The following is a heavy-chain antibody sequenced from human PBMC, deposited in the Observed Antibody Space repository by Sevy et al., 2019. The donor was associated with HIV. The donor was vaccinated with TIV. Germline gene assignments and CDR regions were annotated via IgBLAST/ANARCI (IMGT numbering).Heavy chain of an antibody. CDR3: ARDPLLGIAREVARGGY. V-gene: IGHV3-11*01. D-gene: IGHD2-2*03. CDR2: ISGSGIT. J-gene: IGHJ4*02. CDR1: GFIFSDYY. Sequence: GSLRLSCSGSGFIFSDYYMSWIRQAPGRGLEWVSYISGSGITYYADSVEGRFTISRDNARNSLYLQMNSLRADDTAAYYCARDPLLGIAREVARGGYWGQGTLVTVSS.